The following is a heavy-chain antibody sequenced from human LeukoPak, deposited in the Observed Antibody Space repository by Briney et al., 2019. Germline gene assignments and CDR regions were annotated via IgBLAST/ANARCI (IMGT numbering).Heavy chain of an antibody. J-gene: IGHJ4*02. D-gene: IGHD6-6*01. CDR1: GGSISSGGYY. Sequence: ASETLSLTCAVSGGSISSGGYYWSWIRQHPGKGLEWIGYIYYSGSTYYNPSLKSRVTISVDTTKNQFSLKLSSVTAADTAVYYCARDPGSSSHYFDYWGQGTLVTVSS. CDR3: ARDPGSSSHYFDY. CDR2: IYYSGST. V-gene: IGHV4-31*11.